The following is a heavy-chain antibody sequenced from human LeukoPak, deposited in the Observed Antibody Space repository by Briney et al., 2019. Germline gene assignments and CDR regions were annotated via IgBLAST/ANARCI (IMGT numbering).Heavy chain of an antibody. D-gene: IGHD1-1*01. J-gene: IGHJ4*02. Sequence: GGSLTHSCAAPGFTFSDYAMSWVRQAPGKGLEWVSTASYYVGKQYHADSVRGRFTVSRDNSRNTVSLQMSSLRGEDTGIYYCAKAGIGADGAGFLCEYWGQGTLVTVSS. CDR1: GFTFSDYA. CDR3: AKAGIGADGAGFLCEY. CDR2: ASYYVGKQ. V-gene: IGHV3-23*01.